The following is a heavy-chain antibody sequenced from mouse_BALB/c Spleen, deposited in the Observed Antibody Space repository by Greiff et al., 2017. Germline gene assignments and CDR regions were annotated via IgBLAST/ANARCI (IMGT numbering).Heavy chain of an antibody. Sequence: VQLQQSGPELVKPGASVKMSCTASGYTFTSYVMHWVKQKPGQGLEWIGYINPYNDGTKYNEKFKGKATLTSDKSSSTAYLELSSLTSEDSAVYYCARPDYFGYFDYWGQGTTLTVSS. CDR2: INPYNDGT. CDR1: GYTFTSYV. J-gene: IGHJ2*01. D-gene: IGHD1-1*02. V-gene: IGHV1-14*01. CDR3: ARPDYFGYFDY.